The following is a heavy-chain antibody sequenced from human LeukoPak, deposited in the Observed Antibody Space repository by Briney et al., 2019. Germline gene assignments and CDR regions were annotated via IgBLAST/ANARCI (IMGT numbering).Heavy chain of an antibody. CDR2: INHSGST. CDR1: GGSISSYY. J-gene: IGHJ4*02. CDR3: ARRLRFWEWRHQRGGYFDY. D-gene: IGHD3-3*01. Sequence: SETLSLSCTDSGGSISSYYWSWIRQPPGTGLEWIGEINHSGSTNYNPSLKSRVTISVDTSKNQFSLKLSSVTAADTAVYYCARRLRFWEWRHQRGGYFDYWGQGTLVTVPS. V-gene: IGHV4-34*01.